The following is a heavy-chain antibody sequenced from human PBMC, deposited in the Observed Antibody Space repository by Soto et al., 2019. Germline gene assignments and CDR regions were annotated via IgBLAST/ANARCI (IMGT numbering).Heavy chain of an antibody. CDR3: AAGSYFVFDY. V-gene: IGHV1-3*01. CDR2: INPYNGAT. Sequence: ASVKVSCKASGYTFTSYGVHWVRQAPGQRPEWVGRINPYNGATNYSQNLQGRVTITGDISANSAYMELSSLRSEDTAVYYCAAGSYFVFDYWGQGTLVTVSS. D-gene: IGHD3-10*01. CDR1: GYTFTSYG. J-gene: IGHJ4*02.